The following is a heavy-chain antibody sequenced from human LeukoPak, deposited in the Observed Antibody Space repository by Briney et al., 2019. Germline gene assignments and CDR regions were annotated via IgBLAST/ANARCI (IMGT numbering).Heavy chain of an antibody. CDR1: GFTFSTYW. CDR2: IMRDGSEK. J-gene: IGHJ4*02. CDR3: ARDPSRGYSYGYADY. Sequence: GGSLRLSCAASGFTFSTYWMNWVRQPPGKGLEWVANIMRDGSEKYYVDSVKGRFTISRDNAKNSLYLQMNSLRAEDTAVYYCARDPSRGYSYGYADYWGQGSLVTVSS. V-gene: IGHV3-7*01. D-gene: IGHD5-18*01.